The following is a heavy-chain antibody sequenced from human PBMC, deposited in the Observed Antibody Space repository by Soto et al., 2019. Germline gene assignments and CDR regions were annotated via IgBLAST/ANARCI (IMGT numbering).Heavy chain of an antibody. CDR2: IIPFLGTE. J-gene: IGHJ4*02. Sequence: QVQLVQSGAEVKKPGSSVKVSCKTSGGSFRSYAVRWVRQAPGQGLEWMGGIIPFLGTENYAQKFQGRVTITADKPPNTAYMELNSLRFEDTAVYYCAPGPPASAMAKFDYWVQGTPVTVST. CDR1: GGSFRSYA. V-gene: IGHV1-69*06. D-gene: IGHD2-15*01. CDR3: APGPPASAMAKFDY.